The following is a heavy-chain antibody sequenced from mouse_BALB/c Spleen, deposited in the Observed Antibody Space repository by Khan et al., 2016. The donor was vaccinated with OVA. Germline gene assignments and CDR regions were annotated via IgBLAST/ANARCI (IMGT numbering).Heavy chain of an antibody. D-gene: IGHD1-1*01. CDR1: GYSITSGYA. Sequence: EVKLLESGPGLVKPSQSLSLTCTVTGYSITSGYAWNWIRQFPGNQLEWMGYISYSGVTSYTPSLKSRISITRDTSKNQFFLQLNSVTTEDTATYDCARGNYYGYYFDYWGQGTTLTVSS. CDR3: ARGNYYGYYFDY. V-gene: IGHV3-2*02. CDR2: ISYSGVT. J-gene: IGHJ2*01.